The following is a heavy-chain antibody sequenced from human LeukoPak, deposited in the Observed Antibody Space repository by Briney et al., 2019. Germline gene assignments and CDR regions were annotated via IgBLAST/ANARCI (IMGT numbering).Heavy chain of an antibody. CDR2: IYYSGST. D-gene: IGHD4-17*01. Sequence: SETLSLTCTVSGGSISSSSYYWGWIRPPPGKGLEWIGSIYYSGSTYYNPSLKSRVTISVDTSKNQFSLNLGSVTAADTAVYYCASPTTMTTAIEYWGQGTLVTVSS. CDR3: ASPTTMTTAIEY. J-gene: IGHJ4*02. V-gene: IGHV4-39*01. CDR1: GGSISSSSYY.